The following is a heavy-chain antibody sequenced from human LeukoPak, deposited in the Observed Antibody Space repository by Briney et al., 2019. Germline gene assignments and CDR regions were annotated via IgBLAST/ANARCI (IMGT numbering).Heavy chain of an antibody. J-gene: IGHJ4*02. Sequence: GGSLRLSCAASGFTFSSYEMNWVRQAPGKGLEWVSYISSSGSTIYYADSVKGRFTISRDNAKNSLYLQMNSLRAADTAVYYCARQYDILTGYYKSAGFDYWGQGTLVTVP. CDR2: ISSSGSTI. CDR1: GFTFSSYE. CDR3: ARQYDILTGYYKSAGFDY. D-gene: IGHD3-9*01. V-gene: IGHV3-48*03.